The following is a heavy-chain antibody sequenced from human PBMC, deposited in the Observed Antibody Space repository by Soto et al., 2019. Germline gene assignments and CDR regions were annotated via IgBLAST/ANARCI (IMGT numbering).Heavy chain of an antibody. D-gene: IGHD6-19*01. Sequence: QVQLQESGPGLVKPSGTLSLTCAVSGDSISSPKWWTWVRQPPGKGLEWIGDMLHSGTTNYNPSLKXXVTISVDKSKNPFSLTLYSVTAADTAVYYCAYSPGWYRHDLWGPGTLVIVSS. CDR1: GDSISSPKW. CDR3: AYSPGWYRHDL. J-gene: IGHJ3*01. V-gene: IGHV4-4*02. CDR2: MLHSGTT.